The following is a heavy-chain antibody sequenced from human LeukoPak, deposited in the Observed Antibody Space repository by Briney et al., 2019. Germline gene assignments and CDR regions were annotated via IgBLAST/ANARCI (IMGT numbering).Heavy chain of an antibody. CDR3: ARDVAGYNSF. J-gene: IGHJ4*02. D-gene: IGHD6-13*01. V-gene: IGHV4-39*07. CDR2: INYSGST. CDR1: GDSISSSSYY. Sequence: SETLSLTCTVSGDSISSSSYYWAWIRQPPGKRPEWIASINYSGSTYYNLFLKSRVTISIDTSKNQFSLKLSSVTAADTAVYFCARDVAGYNSFWGQGTLVTVSS.